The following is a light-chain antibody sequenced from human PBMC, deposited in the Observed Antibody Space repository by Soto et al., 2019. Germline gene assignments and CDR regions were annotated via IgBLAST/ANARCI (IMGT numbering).Light chain of an antibody. CDR3: QSYDGSLSGFYV. V-gene: IGLV1-40*01. Sequence: QSVLTQPPSVSGAPGQRVTISCTGSSSNIGAGYDVHWYQQLPVTAPKLLIYGNSNRPSGVPDRFSGSKSGTSASLAITGLQAEDEAEYYCQSYDGSLSGFYVFGTGTKVTVL. J-gene: IGLJ1*01. CDR2: GNS. CDR1: SSNIGAGYD.